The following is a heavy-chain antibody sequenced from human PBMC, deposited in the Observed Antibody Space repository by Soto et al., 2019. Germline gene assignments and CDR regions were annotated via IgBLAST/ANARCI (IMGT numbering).Heavy chain of an antibody. Sequence: QITLKESGPSLVKPTQTLTLTCTFSGFSLTTNGVGVGWIRPSPGEALEWLALIYWDDDKRYSPSLKSRLTFTKDTSKSQIVLTMTNLDSVDTATYDCAYCGYYSSSWFPDYWGQGTLVNVSS. D-gene: IGHD6-13*01. CDR3: AYCGYYSSSWFPDY. V-gene: IGHV2-5*02. CDR1: GFSLTTNGVG. J-gene: IGHJ4*02. CDR2: IYWDDDK.